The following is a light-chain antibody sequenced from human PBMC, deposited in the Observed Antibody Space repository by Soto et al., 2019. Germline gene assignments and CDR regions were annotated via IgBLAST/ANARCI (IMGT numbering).Light chain of an antibody. Sequence: DIQMTQSPSSLSTSVGDTVTITCRASQGIGKNLAWSQQKPGKVPKVLIYTASTLHSGVPSRFSGSGSGTDFTLAINRLQPEDVATYFCQKYDSVPWSFGQGTRVEI. CDR3: QKYDSVPWS. CDR2: TAS. J-gene: IGKJ1*01. CDR1: QGIGKN. V-gene: IGKV1-27*01.